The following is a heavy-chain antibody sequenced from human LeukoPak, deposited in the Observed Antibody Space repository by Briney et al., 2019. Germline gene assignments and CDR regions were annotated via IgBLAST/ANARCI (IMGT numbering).Heavy chain of an antibody. D-gene: IGHD6-13*01. CDR2: ISSSSSYI. CDR1: GFTFSSYS. J-gene: IGHJ4*02. Sequence: GGSLRLSCAASGFTFSSYSMNWVRQAPGKGLEWVSSISSSSSYIYYADSVKGRFTISRDNSKNTLYLQMNSLRAEDTAVYYCARESSSAFDYWGQGTLVTVSS. V-gene: IGHV3-21*01. CDR3: ARESSSAFDY.